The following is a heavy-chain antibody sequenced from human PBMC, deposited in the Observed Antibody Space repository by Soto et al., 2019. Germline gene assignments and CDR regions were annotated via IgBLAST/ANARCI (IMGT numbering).Heavy chain of an antibody. CDR2: IYWNDDK. J-gene: IGHJ4*02. D-gene: IGHD3-22*01. CDR3: AHRLSMTQSEAFDY. Sequence: SGATLVNPTQTITLTCTFSGFSLNTSGEGVGWIRQPPAKALEWLALIYWNDDKRYSPSLNSRLTITKDTSKNQVVLTMTNMDPVDTATYYRAHRLSMTQSEAFDYWGQGTLVTVSS. CDR1: GFSLNTSGEG. V-gene: IGHV2-5*01.